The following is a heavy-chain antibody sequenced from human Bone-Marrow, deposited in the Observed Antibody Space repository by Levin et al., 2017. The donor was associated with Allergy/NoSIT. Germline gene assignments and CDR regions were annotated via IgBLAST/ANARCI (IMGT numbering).Heavy chain of an antibody. D-gene: IGHD3-22*01. CDR2: SSHRGDS. Sequence: TSETLSLTCVVHGGSFNGYYWTWIRQPPGRGLEWIGESSHRGDSNYNPSLKSRATISVDTSKKQISLELTFVTAADTAIYYCARGDADYNRRQFDYWGEGTQVTVSA. CDR3: ARGDADYNRRQFDY. CDR1: GGSFNGYY. J-gene: IGHJ4*02. V-gene: IGHV4-34*01.